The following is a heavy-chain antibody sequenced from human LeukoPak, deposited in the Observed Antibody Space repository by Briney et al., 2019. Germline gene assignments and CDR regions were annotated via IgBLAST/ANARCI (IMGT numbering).Heavy chain of an antibody. D-gene: IGHD2-15*01. CDR1: GGSINSGPYS. CDR2: IYHSGST. CDR3: ARDRGSHDAFDI. V-gene: IGHV4-30-2*01. J-gene: IGHJ3*02. Sequence: SGTLSLTCAVSGGSINSGPYSWSWFRQPPGKGLEWIGYIYHSGSTSYNPSLKSRVTISLDRSKNQFSLNLSSVTAADTAVYYCARDRGSHDAFDIWGQGTMVTVSS.